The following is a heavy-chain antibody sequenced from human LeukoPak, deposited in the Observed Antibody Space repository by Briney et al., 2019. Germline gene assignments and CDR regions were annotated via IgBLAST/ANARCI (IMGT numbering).Heavy chain of an antibody. CDR2: IYHSGST. D-gene: IGHD6-19*01. CDR1: GGSISSGGYS. J-gene: IGHJ4*02. CDR3: ARLRLAQWRYFDY. V-gene: IGHV4-30-2*01. Sequence: SETLSLTCVVSGGSISSGGYSWSWIRQPPGKGLEWIGYIYHSGSTYYNPSLKSRVTISVDRSKNQFSLKLSSVTAADTAVYYCARLRLAQWRYFDYWGQGTLVTVSS.